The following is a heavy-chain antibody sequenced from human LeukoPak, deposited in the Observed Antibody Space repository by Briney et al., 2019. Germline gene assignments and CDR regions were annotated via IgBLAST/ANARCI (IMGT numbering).Heavy chain of an antibody. CDR1: GVSISSNY. J-gene: IGHJ3*02. V-gene: IGHV4-59*01. D-gene: IGHD3-22*01. CDR3: ARDSYYDTSGYFNDTFDM. Sequence: SETLSLTCTVSGVSISSNYWSWIRQPPGKGLEWIGHISDSGDTNYNPSLKSRVTISVDTSKKQFSLKLSSVTTADTAVYYCARDSYYDTSGYFNDTFDMWGQGTLVTVSS. CDR2: ISDSGDT.